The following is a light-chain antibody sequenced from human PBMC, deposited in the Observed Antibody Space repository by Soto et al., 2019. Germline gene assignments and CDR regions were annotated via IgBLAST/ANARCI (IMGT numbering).Light chain of an antibody. J-gene: IGKJ1*01. CDR1: QSVSSSY. CDR3: QHYNSYSEA. V-gene: IGKV3-20*01. Sequence: TLSCRASQSVSSSYLAWYQQKPGQAPRLLIYGASSRATGIPDRFSGSGSGTDFTLTISSLQPDDFATYYCQHYNSYSEAFGQGTKVDI. CDR2: GAS.